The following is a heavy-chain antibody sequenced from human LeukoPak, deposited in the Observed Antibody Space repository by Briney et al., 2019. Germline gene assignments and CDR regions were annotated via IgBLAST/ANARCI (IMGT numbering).Heavy chain of an antibody. CDR3: ARGSYPRRRYYYDRAWFDP. CDR2: INHSGTT. Sequence: SETLSLTCGVYGGSFSGYWSWIRQPPGKGLEWIGEINHSGTTNYNPSLKSRVTTSVDTSKNQLFSLKLSSVTAADTAVYYCARGSYPRRRYYYDRAWFDPWGQGTLVTVSS. V-gene: IGHV4-34*01. CDR1: GGSFSGY. J-gene: IGHJ5*02. D-gene: IGHD3-22*01.